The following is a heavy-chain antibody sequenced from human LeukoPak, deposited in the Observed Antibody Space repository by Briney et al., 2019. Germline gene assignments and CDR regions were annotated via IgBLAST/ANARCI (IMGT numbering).Heavy chain of an antibody. Sequence: GGSLRLSCAASGFTFSSYGMHWVRQAPGKGLEWVAVISYDGSNKYYADSVKGRFTISRDNSKNTLYLQMGSLRAEDMAVYYCATGKDYYMDVWGKGTTVTVSS. CDR1: GFTFSSYG. J-gene: IGHJ6*03. CDR2: ISYDGSNK. CDR3: ATGKDYYMDV. D-gene: IGHD2-15*01. V-gene: IGHV3-30*03.